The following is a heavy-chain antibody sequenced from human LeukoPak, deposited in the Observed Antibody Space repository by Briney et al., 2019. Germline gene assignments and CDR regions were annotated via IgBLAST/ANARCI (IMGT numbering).Heavy chain of an antibody. CDR2: INHSGST. J-gene: IGHJ6*04. V-gene: IGHV4-34*01. D-gene: IGHD6-13*01. CDR3: AREAYSSSWGYGMDV. CDR1: GGSFSGYY. Sequence: SETLSLICAVYGGSFSGYYWSWSRQPPGKGLEWIGEINHSGSTNYNPSLKSRVTISVDTSKNQFSLKLSSVTAADTAVYYCAREAYSSSWGYGMDVWGKGTTVTVSS.